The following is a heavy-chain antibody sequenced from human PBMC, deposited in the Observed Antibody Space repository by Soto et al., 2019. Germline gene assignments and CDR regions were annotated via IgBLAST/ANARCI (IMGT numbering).Heavy chain of an antibody. D-gene: IGHD2-2*01. CDR1: GFTFSSYA. J-gene: IGHJ4*02. Sequence: EVQLLESGGGLVQPGGSLRLSYAASGFTFSSYAMSWVRQAPGKGLEWVSAISGSGGSTYYADSVKGRFTISRDNSKNTLYLQMNSLRAEDTAVYYCAKDPVSSTSSRVYWGQGTLVTVSS. CDR3: AKDPVSSTSSRVY. CDR2: ISGSGGST. V-gene: IGHV3-23*01.